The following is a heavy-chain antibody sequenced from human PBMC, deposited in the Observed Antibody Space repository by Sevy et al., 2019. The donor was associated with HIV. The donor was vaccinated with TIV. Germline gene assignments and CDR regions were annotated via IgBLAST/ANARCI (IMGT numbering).Heavy chain of an antibody. CDR3: ARMGASGVY. D-gene: IGHD3-16*01. CDR2: IKEDGSEK. J-gene: IGHJ4*02. CDR1: TLTFTTDW. Sequence: GGSLRLSCAASTLTFTTDWMNWVRQPPGKVLQWVANIKEDGSEKSYVDSVKGRFTISRDNAKTSLYLQMNSLRGEDTAVYYCARMGASGVYWGQGTLVTVSS. V-gene: IGHV3-7*03.